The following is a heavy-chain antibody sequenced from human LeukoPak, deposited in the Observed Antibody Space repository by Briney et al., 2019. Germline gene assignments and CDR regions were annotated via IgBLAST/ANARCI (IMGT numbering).Heavy chain of an antibody. CDR2: IYYSGST. D-gene: IGHD6-13*01. J-gene: IGHJ4*02. Sequence: SETLSLTCTVSGGSISTYYWSWIRQPPGKGLEWVGYIYYSGSTNYNPSLKSRVTISVDTSKNQFSLKLSSVTAADTAVYYCARVRGSSWSKYFDYWGQGTLVTVSS. V-gene: IGHV4-59*01. CDR1: GGSISTYY. CDR3: ARVRGSSWSKYFDY.